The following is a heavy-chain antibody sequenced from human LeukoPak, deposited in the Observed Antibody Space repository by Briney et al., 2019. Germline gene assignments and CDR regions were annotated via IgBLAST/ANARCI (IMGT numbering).Heavy chain of an antibody. CDR2: ISGDGDST. D-gene: IGHD3-3*01. J-gene: IGHJ4*02. CDR1: GFTFDDYA. Sequence: PGGSLRLSRAASGFTFDDYAMHWVRQAPGKGLEWVSLISGDGDSTSYADSVKGRFTISRDNSKNSLYLQMNSLRTEDTALYYCAKGIGGSGYYGIDYWGQGTLVTVSS. V-gene: IGHV3-43*02. CDR3: AKGIGGSGYYGIDY.